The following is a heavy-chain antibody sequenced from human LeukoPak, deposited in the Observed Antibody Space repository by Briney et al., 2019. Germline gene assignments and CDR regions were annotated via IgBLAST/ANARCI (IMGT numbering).Heavy chain of an antibody. D-gene: IGHD3-3*01. V-gene: IGHV1-58*02. CDR1: GFTFTSSA. CDR3: AAGRITKEVDY. Sequence: ASVKVSCKASGFTFTSSAMQWVRHARGQRLEWIGWIVVGSGNTNYAQKFQERVTITRDISTSTDYMELSSLRSEDTAVYYCAAGRITKEVDYWGQGTLVTVSS. CDR2: IVVGSGNT. J-gene: IGHJ4*02.